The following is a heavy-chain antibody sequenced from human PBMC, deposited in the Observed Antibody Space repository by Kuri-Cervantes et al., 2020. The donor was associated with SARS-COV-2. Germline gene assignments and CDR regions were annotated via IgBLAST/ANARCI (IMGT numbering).Heavy chain of an antibody. J-gene: IGHJ6*02. Sequence: GSLRLSCTVSGGSISSYYWSWIRQPPGKGLEWIGYISYSGNTNYNPSLKSRVTISVDTSKNQFSLRLSSVTAADTVVYYGARDTGTSCSDISCYGYYYYYGMEGWGQGTTVTVSS. CDR2: ISYSGNT. CDR3: ARDTGTSCSDISCYGYYYYYGMEG. V-gene: IGHV4-59*01. D-gene: IGHD2-2*01. CDR1: GGSISSYY.